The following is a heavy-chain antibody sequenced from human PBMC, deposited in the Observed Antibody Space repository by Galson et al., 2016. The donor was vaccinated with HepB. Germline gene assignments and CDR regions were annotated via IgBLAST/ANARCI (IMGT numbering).Heavy chain of an antibody. J-gene: IGHJ6*02. Sequence: SLRLSCAASGFSFRIYAMNWVRQVPGKGLEWVSGISGSGDTTYYADSVKGRFIISRDNSKNTVYLQMNSLRADDTAVYYCARGSNYFDYYYYGMDVWGQGTTVTVSS. CDR1: GFSFRIYA. D-gene: IGHD4-11*01. CDR2: ISGSGDTT. V-gene: IGHV3-23*01. CDR3: ARGSNYFDYYYYGMDV.